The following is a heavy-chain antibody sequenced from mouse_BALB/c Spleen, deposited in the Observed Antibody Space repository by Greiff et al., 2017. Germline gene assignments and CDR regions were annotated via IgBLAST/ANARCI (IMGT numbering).Heavy chain of an antibody. CDR1: GYTFTDYT. V-gene: IGHV1-18*01. D-gene: IGHD2-2*01. J-gene: IGHJ4*01. CDR2: INPNNGGT. Sequence: VQLQQSGPELVKPGASVKISCTTSGYTFTDYTMHWVKQSHGKSLEWIGGINPNNGGTSYNQKFKGKATLTVDKSSSKSYMELHSLTSEDSAVYYCASHYGYDGGNAMDYWGQGTSVTVSS. CDR3: ASHYGYDGGNAMDY.